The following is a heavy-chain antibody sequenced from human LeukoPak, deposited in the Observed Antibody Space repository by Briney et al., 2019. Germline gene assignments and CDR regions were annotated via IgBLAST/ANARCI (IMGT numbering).Heavy chain of an antibody. CDR3: ARDYDYGSGRSRNWFDP. V-gene: IGHV3-13*01. D-gene: IGHD3-10*01. J-gene: IGHJ5*02. Sequence: PGGSLSLSCAASGFTFSSYDMHWVRQATGKGLEWVSAIGTAGDTYYPGSVKGRFTISRENAKNSLYLQMNSLRAGDTAVYYCARDYDYGSGRSRNWFDPWGQGTLVTVSS. CDR1: GFTFSSYD. CDR2: IGTAGDT.